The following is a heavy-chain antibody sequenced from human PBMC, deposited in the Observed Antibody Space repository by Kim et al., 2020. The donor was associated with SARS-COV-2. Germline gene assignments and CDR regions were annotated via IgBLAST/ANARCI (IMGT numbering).Heavy chain of an antibody. D-gene: IGHD2-15*01. CDR2: IYYSGST. Sequence: SETLSLTWTVSGGSISSYYWSWIRQPPGKGLEWIGYIYYSGSTNYNPSLKSRVTISVDTSKNQFSLKLSSVTAADTAVYYCARDLGCSGGSCLSHAFDIWGQGTMVTVSS. CDR1: GGSISSYY. CDR3: ARDLGCSGGSCLSHAFDI. J-gene: IGHJ3*02. V-gene: IGHV4-59*01.